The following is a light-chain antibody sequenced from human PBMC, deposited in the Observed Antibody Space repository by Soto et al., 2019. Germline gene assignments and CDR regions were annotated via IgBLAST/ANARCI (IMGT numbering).Light chain of an antibody. J-gene: IGKJ2*01. CDR2: GSS. V-gene: IGKV3-20*01. CDR3: QQYGSSPPYT. Sequence: EVVLTQSPGTLSLSPGERATLSCRASQNVINKYLAWYQQKPGQAPRLLIFGSSDRATGIPDRFSGSGSGXXXXXXXXXXXXXXXXXYYCQQYGSSPPYTFGQGTKLEI. CDR1: QNVINKY.